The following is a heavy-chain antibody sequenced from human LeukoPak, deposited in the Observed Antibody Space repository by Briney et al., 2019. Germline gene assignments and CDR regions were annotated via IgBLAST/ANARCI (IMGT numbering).Heavy chain of an antibody. V-gene: IGHV1-2*02. J-gene: IGHJ4*02. D-gene: IGHD2-15*01. CDR1: GYTFTAYY. CDR3: ARGPTLGNDF. CDR2: INPNSGGT. Sequence: GASVNVSCKSSGYTFTAYYMHWVRQAPGQGLEWMGWINPNSGGTNYVQKFQGRVTMTRDTSISTVYMELSRLTSDDTAVYYCARGPTLGNDFWGQGTLVTVSS.